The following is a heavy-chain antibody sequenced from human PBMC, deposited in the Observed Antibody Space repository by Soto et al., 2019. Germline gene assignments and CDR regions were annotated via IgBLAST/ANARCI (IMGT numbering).Heavy chain of an antibody. D-gene: IGHD6-6*01. CDR3: ASRSWQPSTDYFDY. V-gene: IGHV4-39*01. CDR2: IYYSGST. J-gene: IGHJ4*02. Sequence: SATLSLTCTVSGGSISSSSYYWGWIRQPPGKGLEWIGSIYYSGSTYYNPSLKSRVTISVDTSKNQFSLKLSSVTAADTAVYYCASRSWQPSTDYFDYWGQGTLVTVSS. CDR1: GGSISSSSYY.